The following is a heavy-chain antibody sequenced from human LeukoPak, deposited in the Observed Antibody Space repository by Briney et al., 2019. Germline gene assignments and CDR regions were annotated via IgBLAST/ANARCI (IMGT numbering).Heavy chain of an antibody. CDR3: ARADCSSSTCYLRRSWFDP. CDR1: GFTLSNYD. CDR2: ISTSSRYI. J-gene: IGHJ5*02. V-gene: IGHV3-21*01. D-gene: IGHD2-2*01. Sequence: GGSLRLSCAASGFTLSNYDMNWVRQAPGKGLEWVSSISTSSRYIYYTDSVRGRFTISRDDAKNSLHLEMNSLRAEDTAVYYCARADCSSSTCYLRRSWFDPWGQGTLVTVSS.